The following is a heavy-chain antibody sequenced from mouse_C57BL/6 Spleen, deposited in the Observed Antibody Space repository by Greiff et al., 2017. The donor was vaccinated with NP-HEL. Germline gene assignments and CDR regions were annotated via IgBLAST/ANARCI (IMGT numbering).Heavy chain of an antibody. D-gene: IGHD1-1*01. CDR1: GYTFTEYT. V-gene: IGHV1-62-2*01. Sequence: QVQLQQSGAELVKPGASVKLSCKASGYTFTEYTIHWVKQRSGQGLEWIGWVYPGSGSIKYNEKFKDKATLTADKSSSTVYLELSRLTSEDSAVXFCARHESYYGSSSYYFDYWGQGTTLTVSS. CDR3: ARHESYYGSSSYYFDY. J-gene: IGHJ2*01. CDR2: VYPGSGSI.